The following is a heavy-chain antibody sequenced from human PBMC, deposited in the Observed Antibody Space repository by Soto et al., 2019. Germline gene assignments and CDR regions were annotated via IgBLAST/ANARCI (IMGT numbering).Heavy chain of an antibody. CDR2: ISSSGSTI. J-gene: IGHJ3*02. CDR3: ARNWGCCGYGGDI. Sequence: GGSLRLSCAASGFTFSSYEMNWVRQAPGKGLEWVSYISSSGSTIYYADSVKGRFTISRDNAKNSLYLQMNSLRAEDTAVYYCARNWGCCGYGGDIWGQGTMVTVSS. D-gene: IGHD5-12*01. CDR1: GFTFSSYE. V-gene: IGHV3-48*03.